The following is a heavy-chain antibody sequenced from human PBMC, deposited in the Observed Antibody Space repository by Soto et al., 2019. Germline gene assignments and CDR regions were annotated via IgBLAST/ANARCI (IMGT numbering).Heavy chain of an antibody. Sequence: SETLSLTCTVSGDSINSGVYYWSWIRQHPGKGLEWIGCISYSGSTYYNPSLKSRVTMSLDTSKNQFSLKLSSVTAADTAVYYCARHTLTVHYFDFWGQGTLVTVSS. J-gene: IGHJ4*02. V-gene: IGHV4-31*03. D-gene: IGHD3-16*01. CDR1: GDSINSGVYY. CDR2: ISYSGST. CDR3: ARHTLTVHYFDF.